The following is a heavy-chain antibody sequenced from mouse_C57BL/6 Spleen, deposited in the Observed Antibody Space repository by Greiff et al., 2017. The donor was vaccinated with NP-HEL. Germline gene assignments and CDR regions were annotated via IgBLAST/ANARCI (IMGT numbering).Heavy chain of an antibody. CDR3: ARRRGLHWYFDV. CDR2: IYPGSGNT. D-gene: IGHD3-3*01. CDR1: GYTFTNYG. Sequence: QVQLQQSGAELARPGASVKLSCKASGYTFTNYGISWVKQRTGQGLEWIGEIYPGSGNTYYNEKFKGKATLTAGKSSSTAYMELRSLTSEDSAVYFCARRRGLHWYFDVWGTGTTVTVSS. V-gene: IGHV1-81*01. J-gene: IGHJ1*03.